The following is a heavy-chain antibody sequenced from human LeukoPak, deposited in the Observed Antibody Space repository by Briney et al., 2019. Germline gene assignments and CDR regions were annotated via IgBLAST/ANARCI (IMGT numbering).Heavy chain of an antibody. CDR2: ISSSGSTI. J-gene: IGHJ5*02. D-gene: IGHD3-10*01. CDR3: AKDSRGLLWFGESSPP. Sequence: GGSLRLSCAASGFTFSSYEMNWVRQAPGKGLEWVSYISSSGSTIYYADSVKGRFTISRDNAKNSLYLQMSSLRAEDTAVYYCAKDSRGLLWFGESSPPWGQGTLVTVSS. CDR1: GFTFSSYE. V-gene: IGHV3-48*03.